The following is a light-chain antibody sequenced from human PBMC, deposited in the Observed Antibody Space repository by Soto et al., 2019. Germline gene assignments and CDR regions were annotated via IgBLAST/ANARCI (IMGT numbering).Light chain of an antibody. Sequence: QSALTQPASVSGSPGQSITISCTGISSDVGGYNYVSWYQQHPGKAPKLMIYEGIKRPSGVSNRFSGSKSGNTAFLTISGLQAEDEADYYCCSYAGSGTDNYVFGSGTKLTVL. CDR2: EGI. CDR3: CSYAGSGTDNYV. J-gene: IGLJ1*01. V-gene: IGLV2-23*01. CDR1: SSDVGGYNY.